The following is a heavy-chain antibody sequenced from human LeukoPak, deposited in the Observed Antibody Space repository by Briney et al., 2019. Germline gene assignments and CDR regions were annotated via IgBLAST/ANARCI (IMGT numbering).Heavy chain of an antibody. V-gene: IGHV1-18*01. Sequence: ASVKVSCKASGYTFISYGISWVRQAPGQGLEWMGWISAYNGNTNYAQKLQGRVTMTTDTSTSTAYMELRSLRSDDTAVYYCARSLDYYGSGNLFDPWGQGTLVTVSS. CDR1: GYTFISYG. CDR2: ISAYNGNT. J-gene: IGHJ5*02. CDR3: ARSLDYYGSGNLFDP. D-gene: IGHD3-10*01.